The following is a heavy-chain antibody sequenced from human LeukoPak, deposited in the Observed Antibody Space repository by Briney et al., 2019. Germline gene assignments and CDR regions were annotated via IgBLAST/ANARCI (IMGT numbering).Heavy chain of an antibody. D-gene: IGHD6-19*01. CDR2: INAGNGNT. CDR3: ARGSDSSGWYFCD. Sequence: ASVKVSCKASGYTFTSYAMHWVRQAPGQGLEWMGWINAGNGNTKYSQKFQGRVTITRDTSASTAYMELSSLRSEDTAVYYCARGSDSSGWYFCDWGQGTLVTVSS. V-gene: IGHV1-3*01. J-gene: IGHJ4*02. CDR1: GYTFTSYA.